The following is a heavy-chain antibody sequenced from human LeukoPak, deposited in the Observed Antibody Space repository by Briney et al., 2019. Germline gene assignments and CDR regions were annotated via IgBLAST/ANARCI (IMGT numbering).Heavy chain of an antibody. J-gene: IGHJ5*02. V-gene: IGHV1-46*01. CDR1: GYSFINNW. Sequence: ASVKVSCKASGYSFINNWMHWVRQAPGQGLECVGLINPTGTATIYAEKFQGRVTLTRDRSTTKDYMELRSLKSEDTAVYYCARDNSVGDIAWWFDPWGQGNPVTVSS. D-gene: IGHD1-26*01. CDR3: ARDNSVGDIAWWFDP. CDR2: INPTGTAT.